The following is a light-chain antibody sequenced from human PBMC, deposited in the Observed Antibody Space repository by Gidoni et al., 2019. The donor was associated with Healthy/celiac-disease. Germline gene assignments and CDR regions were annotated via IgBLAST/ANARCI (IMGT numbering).Light chain of an antibody. CDR2: DAS. CDR1: QSFSSY. CDR3: QQRSNWPPIT. J-gene: IGKJ5*01. Sequence: VLTHSPAPLSLSPGERATLSCRASQSFSSYLAWYQQKPGQAPRLLIYDASNRATGIPARFSGSGSGTDFTLTISSLEPEDFAVYYCQQRSNWPPITFGQGTRLEIK. V-gene: IGKV3-11*01.